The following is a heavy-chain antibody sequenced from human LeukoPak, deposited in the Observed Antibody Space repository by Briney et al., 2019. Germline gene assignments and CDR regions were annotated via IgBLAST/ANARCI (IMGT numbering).Heavy chain of an antibody. CDR1: GGSISSGGYY. V-gene: IGHV4-30-2*01. J-gene: IGHJ4*02. Sequence: SETLSLTCTVSGGSISSGGYYWSWIRQPPGKGLEWIGYIYHSGSTYYNPSLKSRVTISVDRSKNQFSLKLSSVTAADTAVYYCARLDARGIAASGTVYWGQGTLVTVSS. D-gene: IGHD6-13*01. CDR2: IYHSGST. CDR3: ARLDARGIAASGTVY.